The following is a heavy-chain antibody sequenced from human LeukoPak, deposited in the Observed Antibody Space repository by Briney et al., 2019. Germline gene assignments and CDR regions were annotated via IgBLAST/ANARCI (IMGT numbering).Heavy chain of an antibody. CDR3: ARDRPKPPPQYYDFWSGYYGGWFDP. D-gene: IGHD3-3*01. CDR2: ISWNSGII. Sequence: TGGSLRLSCAASGFTFDDYAMHWVRQPPGKGLEWVSGISWNSGIIVYADSVKGRFTISRDNSKNTLYLQMNSLRAEDTAVYYCARDRPKPPPQYYDFWSGYYGGWFDPWGQGTLVTVSS. V-gene: IGHV3-9*01. CDR1: GFTFDDYA. J-gene: IGHJ5*02.